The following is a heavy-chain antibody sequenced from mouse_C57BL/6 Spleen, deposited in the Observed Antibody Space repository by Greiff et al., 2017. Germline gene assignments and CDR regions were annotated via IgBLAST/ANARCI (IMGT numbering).Heavy chain of an antibody. CDR2: ISSGGDYI. CDR1: GFTFSSYA. J-gene: IGHJ4*01. D-gene: IGHD1-1*01. Sequence: EVKLQESGEGLVKPGGSLKLSCAASGFTFSSYAMSWVRQTPEKRLEWVAYISSGGDYIYYADTVKGRFTISRDNARNTLYLQMSSLKSEDTAMYYCTRDTVVAPYAMDYWGQGTSVTVSS. CDR3: TRDTVVAPYAMDY. V-gene: IGHV5-9-1*02.